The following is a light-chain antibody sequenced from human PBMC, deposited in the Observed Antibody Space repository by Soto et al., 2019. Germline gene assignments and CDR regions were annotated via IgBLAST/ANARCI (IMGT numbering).Light chain of an antibody. CDR2: AAY. J-gene: IGKJ5*01. CDR1: RGIGDR. CDR3: QKTDSFPIT. Sequence: DIQMTQGASSLSAVVFPLLTITCRASRGIGDRLAWFQQKPGKDPQFMIQAAYNLQSGVKSRFSGSGSGTHFTLTIRSLQPEEFGTYYCQKTDSFPITFGQGTRVEI. V-gene: IGKV1-12*01.